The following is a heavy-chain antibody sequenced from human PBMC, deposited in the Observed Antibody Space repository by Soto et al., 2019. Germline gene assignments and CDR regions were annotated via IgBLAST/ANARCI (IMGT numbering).Heavy chain of an antibody. V-gene: IGHV4-59*01. CDR3: ARERGYSYHRENWFDP. J-gene: IGHJ5*02. Sequence: PSETLSLTCTVSGGSISSYYWSWIRQPPGKGLEWIGYIYYSGSTNYNPSLKSRVTISVDTSKNQFSLKLSSVTAADTAVYYGARERGYSYHRENWFDPWGQGTLVTVSS. CDR2: IYYSGST. CDR1: GGSISSYY. D-gene: IGHD5-18*01.